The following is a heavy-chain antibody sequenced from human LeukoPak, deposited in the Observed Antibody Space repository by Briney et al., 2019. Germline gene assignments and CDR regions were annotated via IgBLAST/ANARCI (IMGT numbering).Heavy chain of an antibody. CDR1: GYTFNDYY. CDR2: INPHSGGT. CDR3: ARAGGTYYDFWSAH. V-gene: IGHV1-2*02. D-gene: IGHD3-3*01. Sequence: ASVKVSCKASGYTFNDYYIHWVRQAPGQGLGWMGWINPHSGGTYYAQKFQGRVTITMDRSISTAYMELSRLRSDDTAVYYCARAGGTYYDFWSAHWGQGTLVTVSS. J-gene: IGHJ4*02.